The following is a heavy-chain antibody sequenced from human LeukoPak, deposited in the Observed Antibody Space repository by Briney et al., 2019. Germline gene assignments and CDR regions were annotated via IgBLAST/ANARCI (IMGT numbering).Heavy chain of an antibody. J-gene: IGHJ4*02. Sequence: PSETLSLTCAVSGGSISSYYWSWIRQPPGKGLEWIGYIYYSGSTNYNPSLKSRATISVDTSKNQFSLKLSSVTAADTAVYYCARGGYANSYGYWGQGTLVTVSS. D-gene: IGHD2-2*01. CDR1: GGSISSYY. CDR2: IYYSGST. V-gene: IGHV4-59*01. CDR3: ARGGYANSYGY.